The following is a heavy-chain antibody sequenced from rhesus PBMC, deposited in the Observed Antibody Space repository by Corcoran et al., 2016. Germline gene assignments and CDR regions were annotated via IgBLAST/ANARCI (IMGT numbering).Heavy chain of an antibody. CDR3: ARSKGVTLFDY. D-gene: IGHD4-23*01. V-gene: IGHV4-106*01. CDR2: IYGSGGGT. Sequence: QVQLQESGPGLVKPSETLSLTCAVSGGSISDDYYWSCVRQPPGKGLECIGYIYGSGGGTNYNPSLKNRVTILIDTSKNQFSLKLSSVTAADTAVYYCARSKGVTLFDYWGQGVLVTVSS. J-gene: IGHJ4*01. CDR1: GGSISDDYY.